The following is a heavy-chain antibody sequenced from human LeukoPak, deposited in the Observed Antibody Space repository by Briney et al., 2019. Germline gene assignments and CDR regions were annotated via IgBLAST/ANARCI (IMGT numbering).Heavy chain of an antibody. CDR3: AREIGYYYDSSGLRNWFDP. D-gene: IGHD3-22*01. J-gene: IGHJ5*02. V-gene: IGHV1-69*13. Sequence: SVKVSCKASGGTFSSYAISWVRQAPGQGLEWMGGIIPIFGTANYAQKFQGRVTITADESTSTAYMELSSLRSDDTAVYYCAREIGYYYDSSGLRNWFDPWGQGTLVTVSS. CDR2: IIPIFGTA. CDR1: GGTFSSYA.